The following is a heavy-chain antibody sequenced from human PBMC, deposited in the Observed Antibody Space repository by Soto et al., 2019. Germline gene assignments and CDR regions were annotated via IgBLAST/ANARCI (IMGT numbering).Heavy chain of an antibody. Sequence: EVQLVESGGGLVKPGGSLRLSCAASGFTFSNAWMNWVRQAPGKGLEWVGRIKSKTDGGTTDYAAPVKGRFTISRDDSKNTLYLQMNSLNTEDTAVYYCTTQYQLQDGMDVWGQGTTVTVSS. D-gene: IGHD2-2*01. CDR1: GFTFSNAW. V-gene: IGHV3-15*07. J-gene: IGHJ6*02. CDR2: IKSKTDGGTT. CDR3: TTQYQLQDGMDV.